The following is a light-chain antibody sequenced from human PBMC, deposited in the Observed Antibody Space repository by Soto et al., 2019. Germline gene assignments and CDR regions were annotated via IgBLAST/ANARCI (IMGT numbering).Light chain of an antibody. V-gene: IGKV3-15*01. CDR3: QQYNNWPLIT. Sequence: EIRMTQSPATLFVSPGGKSPLSRKASQDVSRNFARYQQKPGQAPRLLLYGASPRATGIPARFSGSGSGTEFTLTISSLQSEDFAVYYCQQYNNWPLITFGQGTRLEIK. CDR1: QDVSRN. J-gene: IGKJ5*01. CDR2: GAS.